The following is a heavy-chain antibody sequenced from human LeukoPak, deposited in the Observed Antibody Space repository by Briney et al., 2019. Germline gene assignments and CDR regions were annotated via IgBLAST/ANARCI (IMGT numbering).Heavy chain of an antibody. D-gene: IGHD4-23*01. CDR2: IYSGGST. J-gene: IGHJ4*02. Sequence: SETLSLTCSVSGGSISSYYWGWIRQPPGKGLEWIGSIYSGGSTYYIPSLKSRLTISVDTSKSQFSLKLNSVTAADMAVYYCARDGGNFDIDCWGQGTLVTVSS. CDR1: GGSISSYY. V-gene: IGHV4-39*07. CDR3: ARDGGNFDIDC.